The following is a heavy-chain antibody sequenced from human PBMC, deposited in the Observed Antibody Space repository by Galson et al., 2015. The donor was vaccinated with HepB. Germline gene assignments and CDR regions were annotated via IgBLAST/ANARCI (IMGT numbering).Heavy chain of an antibody. Sequence: SLRLSCAASGFTFSDYYMSWIRQAPGKGLEWVSYISSSSSYTNYADSVKGRFTISRDNAKNSLYLQMNSLRAEDTAVYYCATRPYDSSSEGVYWGQGTLVTVSS. CDR2: ISSSSSYT. D-gene: IGHD3-22*01. J-gene: IGHJ4*02. CDR3: ATRPYDSSSEGVY. V-gene: IGHV3-11*03. CDR1: GFTFSDYY.